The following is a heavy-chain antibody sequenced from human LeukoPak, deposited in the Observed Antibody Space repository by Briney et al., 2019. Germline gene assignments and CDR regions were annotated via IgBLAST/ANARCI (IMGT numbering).Heavy chain of an antibody. V-gene: IGHV3-30*02. CDR1: GFTFSDSA. J-gene: IGHJ4*02. CDR2: IWYDGSKK. CDR3: AKQGGGSGSYFDY. D-gene: IGHD2-15*01. Sequence: GGSLRLSCAASGFTFSDSAIHWVRQAPGKGLEWVAVIWYDGSKKYYADSVKGRFTISRDNSKNTLYLQMNSLRAEDTAVYYCAKQGGGSGSYFDYWGQGTLVTVSS.